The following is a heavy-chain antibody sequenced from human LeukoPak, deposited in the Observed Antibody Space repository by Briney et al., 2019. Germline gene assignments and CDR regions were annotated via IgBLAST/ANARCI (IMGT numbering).Heavy chain of an antibody. CDR2: IHYGGIT. V-gene: IGHV4-59*01. CDR1: DGSISNYY. D-gene: IGHD6-19*01. CDR3: ARDGSGWFSSGYYHYYVDV. Sequence: SETLSLTCTVSDGSISNYYWSWIRQPPGKGLEWIGGIHYGGITNYNPSLKSRVTISVDTSKNQFSLKLSSVTAADTAVYYCARDGSGWFSSGYYHYYVDVWGKGTTVTVSS. J-gene: IGHJ6*03.